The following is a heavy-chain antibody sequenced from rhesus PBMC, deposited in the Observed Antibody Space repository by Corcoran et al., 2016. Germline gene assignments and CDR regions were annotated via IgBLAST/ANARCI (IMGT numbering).Heavy chain of an antibody. J-gene: IGHJ4*01. D-gene: IGHD6S26*01. CDR2: ISEGVGTV. CDR1: GFTFSSYA. CDR3: TSGDLYSSSWSDFDY. Sequence: DVQLVESGGGLVKPGGSLRPSCVASGFTFSSYAMHWVRPAPGKGLEGVSVISEGVGTVCYAASVKGRFPISRDDAKNSLFRQMNSLRAEDTAVYYCTSGDLYSSSWSDFDYWGRGVLVTVSS. V-gene: IGHV3-100*02.